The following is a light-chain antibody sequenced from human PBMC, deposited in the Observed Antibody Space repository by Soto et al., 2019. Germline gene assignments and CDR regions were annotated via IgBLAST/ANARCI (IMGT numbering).Light chain of an antibody. Sequence: QSVLTQPPSASGTPGQRVTISCSGTSSNIGSNSVNWYQQLPETAPKLLIYSNNQRPSGVPDRLSGSKSGTSASLAISGLQSEYEADYYCAAWDDSLNGVVFGGGTKLTVL. J-gene: IGLJ2*01. V-gene: IGLV1-44*01. CDR2: SNN. CDR1: SSNIGSNS. CDR3: AAWDDSLNGVV.